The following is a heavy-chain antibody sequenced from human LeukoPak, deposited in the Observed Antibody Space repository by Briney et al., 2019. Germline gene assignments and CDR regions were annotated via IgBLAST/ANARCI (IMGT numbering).Heavy chain of an antibody. J-gene: IGHJ4*02. V-gene: IGHV3-9*01. D-gene: IGHD6-19*01. CDR2: INWNSGSI. Sequence: GGSLRLSCAASGFTFDDYAMHWVRQAPGKGLEWVSGINWNSGSIGYADSVKGRFTIPRDNAKNSLYLQMNSLRAEDTALYYCAKDKAVAGINYFDYWGQGTLVTVSS. CDR3: AKDKAVAGINYFDY. CDR1: GFTFDDYA.